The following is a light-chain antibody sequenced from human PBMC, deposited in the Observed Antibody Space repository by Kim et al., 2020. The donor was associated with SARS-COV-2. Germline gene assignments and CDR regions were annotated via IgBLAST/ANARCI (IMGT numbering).Light chain of an antibody. CDR1: SSNIGSNY. Sequence: GKRVTISCSGSSSNIGSNYVYWYQQLPGTAPKLLIYRNNQRPSGVPDRFSGSKSGTSASLAISGLRSDDEADYYCAAWDDSLSGPVFGGGTQLTVL. J-gene: IGLJ2*01. CDR2: RNN. V-gene: IGLV1-47*01. CDR3: AAWDDSLSGPV.